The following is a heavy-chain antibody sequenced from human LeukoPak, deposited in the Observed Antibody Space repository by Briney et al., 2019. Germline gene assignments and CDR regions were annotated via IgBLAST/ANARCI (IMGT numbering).Heavy chain of an antibody. CDR1: GFTLSRFW. CDR2: IKQDGSAR. D-gene: IGHD2/OR15-2a*01. V-gene: IGHV3-7*01. Sequence: GGSLRLSCAASGFTLSRFWMNWVRQAPGKGLEWVANIKQDGSARKYVDSVKGRFTISRDNSKNLLYLQMNSLRAEDTAVYYCAGPASLYLGTEDQGFESWGQGTLVTVSS. CDR3: AGPASLYLGTEDQGFES. J-gene: IGHJ4*02.